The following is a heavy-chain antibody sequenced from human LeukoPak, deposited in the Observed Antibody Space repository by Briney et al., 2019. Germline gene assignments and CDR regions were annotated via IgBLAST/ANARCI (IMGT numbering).Heavy chain of an antibody. CDR1: GYSVTNSW. Sequence: GESLKISCKGSGYSVTNSWIGWVRQMPGKGLEWMGIIYLGDSDTRYSPSFKGQVTISADRSINTAYLQWVSLKASDTAMYYCARHPPYTSGWALDYWGQGPLVTVSS. V-gene: IGHV5-51*01. J-gene: IGHJ4*02. D-gene: IGHD6-19*01. CDR2: IYLGDSDT. CDR3: ARHPPYTSGWALDY.